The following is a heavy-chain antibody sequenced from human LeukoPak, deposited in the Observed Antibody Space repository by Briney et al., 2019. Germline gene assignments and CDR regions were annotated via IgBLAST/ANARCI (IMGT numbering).Heavy chain of an antibody. V-gene: IGHV4-61*02. CDR3: ASEATLRFLGVW. CDR2: IYTSGST. Sequence: SQTLSLTCTVSGTSISGSNYYWAWIRQPAGKELEWIGRIYTSGSTNYNPSLKSRVTISVDTSKNQFSLRLSSVTAADTAVYYCASEATLRFLGVWWGQGTLVTVSS. J-gene: IGHJ4*02. CDR1: GTSISGSNYY. D-gene: IGHD3-3*01.